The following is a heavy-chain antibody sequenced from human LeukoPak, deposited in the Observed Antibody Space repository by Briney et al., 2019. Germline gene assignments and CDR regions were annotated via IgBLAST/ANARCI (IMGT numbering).Heavy chain of an antibody. V-gene: IGHV3-30*18. CDR3: AKSPRGSSGYYGGLVFDY. CDR1: GFTFSSYG. J-gene: IGHJ4*02. CDR2: ISYDGSNK. Sequence: GGSLRLSRAASGFTFSSYGMHWVRQAPGKGLEWVAVISYDGSNKYYADSVKGRFTISRDNSKNTLYLQMNSLRAEDTAVYYCAKSPRGSSGYYGGLVFDYWGQGTLVTVSS. D-gene: IGHD3-22*01.